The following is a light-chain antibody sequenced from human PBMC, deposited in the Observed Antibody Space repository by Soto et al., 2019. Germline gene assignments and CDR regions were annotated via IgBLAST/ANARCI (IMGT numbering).Light chain of an antibody. CDR3: QQRNNWPPIT. V-gene: IGKV2-28*01. CDR2: LGS. J-gene: IGKJ5*01. CDR1: QSLLHSNGYNY. Sequence: DIVMTQSPLSLPVTPGEPASISCRSSQSLLHSNGYNYLDWYLQKPGQSPQLLIYLGSNRASGVPDRFSGSGSGTDFTLTISSLEPEDFAVYYCQQRNNWPPITFGQGTRLEI.